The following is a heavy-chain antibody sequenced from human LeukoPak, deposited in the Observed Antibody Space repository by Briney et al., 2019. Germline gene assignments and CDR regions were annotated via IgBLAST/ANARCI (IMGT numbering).Heavy chain of an antibody. Sequence: GGSLRLSCAASGFTFSSYAMHWVRQAPGKGLEWVANIKQDGSEKYYVDSVKGRFTISRDNAKNSLYPQMNSLRAEDTAVYYCARERGAVFYDIRGYHQDYWGQGTLVTVSS. V-gene: IGHV3-7*01. D-gene: IGHD3-22*01. J-gene: IGHJ4*02. CDR2: IKQDGSEK. CDR1: GFTFSSYA. CDR3: ARERGAVFYDIRGYHQDY.